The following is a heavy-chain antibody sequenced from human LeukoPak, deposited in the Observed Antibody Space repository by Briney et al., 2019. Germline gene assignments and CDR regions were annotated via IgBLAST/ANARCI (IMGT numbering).Heavy chain of an antibody. D-gene: IGHD2-21*02. V-gene: IGHV3-23*01. CDR3: AKEGTYCGGDCYSEYFDY. CDR1: GFTFSSYA. J-gene: IGHJ4*02. Sequence: GGSLRLSCAASGFTFSSYAMSWVRQAPGKGLEWVSAISGSGGLTYYTDSVKGRFSISRDNSKNTLYLQMYSLRAEDTAVYYCAKEGTYCGGDCYSEYFDYWGQGTQVTVSS. CDR2: ISGSGGLT.